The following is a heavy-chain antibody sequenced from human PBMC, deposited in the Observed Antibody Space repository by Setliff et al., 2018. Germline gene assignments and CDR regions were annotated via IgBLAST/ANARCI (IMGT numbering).Heavy chain of an antibody. Sequence: PSETLSLTCAVYGGSFSGYYWSWIRQPPGKGLEWIGYIYYSGSTYYNPSLKSRVTISVDTSKNQFSLKLSSVTAADTAVYYCARAAGSRKYNFWSGYQPWGQGTLVTVSS. D-gene: IGHD3-3*01. CDR3: ARAAGSRKYNFWSGYQP. J-gene: IGHJ4*02. CDR2: IYYSGST. V-gene: IGHV4-34*09. CDR1: GGSFSGYY.